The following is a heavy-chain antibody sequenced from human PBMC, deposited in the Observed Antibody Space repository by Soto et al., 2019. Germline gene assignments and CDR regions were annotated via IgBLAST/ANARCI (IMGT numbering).Heavy chain of an antibody. V-gene: IGHV4-34*01. CDR3: FGWLGSNWLEP. Sequence: QVQPQQWGTGLLKPSETLSLTCAVYGGSFSTYYWNWIRQPPGKGLEWIGEINHSGNTQYDPSLKSRVTMSVDTSQNQFSLKLTSVTAADTAVYYCFGWLGSNWLEPWGQGTLVTVSS. CDR1: GGSFSTYY. CDR2: INHSGNT. D-gene: IGHD3-22*01. J-gene: IGHJ5*02.